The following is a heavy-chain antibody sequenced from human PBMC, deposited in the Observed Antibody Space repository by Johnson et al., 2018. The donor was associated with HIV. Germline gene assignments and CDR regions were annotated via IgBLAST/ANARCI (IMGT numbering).Heavy chain of an antibody. V-gene: IGHV3-30*14. CDR2: ISYDGSNK. CDR3: EKTTRGNWGSCFVI. J-gene: IGHJ3*02. CDR1: GFTFSSYA. D-gene: IGHD7-27*01. Sequence: QVQLVESGGGVVQPGRSLRLSCAASGFTFSSYAMHWVRQAPGKGLEWVAVISYDGSNKYYADSVKGRFTISRDNSKNPLDLNMNSLRVEEPAVYYCEKTTRGNWGSCFVIWGRGTMVTVSS.